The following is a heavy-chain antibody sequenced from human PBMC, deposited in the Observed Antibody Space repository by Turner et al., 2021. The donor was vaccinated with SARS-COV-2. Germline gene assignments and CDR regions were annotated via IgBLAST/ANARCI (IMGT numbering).Heavy chain of an antibody. V-gene: IGHV3-15*01. CDR2: IKSKTDGGTT. Sequence: EVQLVDSGGGLVKPGGSLRLYCAASGFTFSDAYMSWVRQAPGKGLEWVGRIKSKTDGGTTDYAAPVKGRFTISSDDSENTLYLQMNSLKTEDTAVYYCTGRGKVSYTWFDPWGQGTLVTVSS. CDR1: GFTFSDAY. CDR3: TGRGKVSYTWFDP. J-gene: IGHJ5*02. D-gene: IGHD2-8*01.